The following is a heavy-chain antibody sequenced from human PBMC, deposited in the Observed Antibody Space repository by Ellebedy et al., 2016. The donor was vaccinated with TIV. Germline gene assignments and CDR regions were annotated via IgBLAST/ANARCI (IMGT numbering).Heavy chain of an antibody. CDR1: GFTFSDYY. Sequence: GGSLRLSCVASGFTFSDYYMTWIRQAPGKGPEWVSYISSSDNTIYYADSVKGRFTISRDNGKNSLYLQMNSLRAEDTAVYYCARGTTLGAAAPFLDYWGQGTLVTVSS. D-gene: IGHD6-13*01. V-gene: IGHV3-11*04. CDR2: ISSSDNTI. CDR3: ARGTTLGAAAPFLDY. J-gene: IGHJ4*02.